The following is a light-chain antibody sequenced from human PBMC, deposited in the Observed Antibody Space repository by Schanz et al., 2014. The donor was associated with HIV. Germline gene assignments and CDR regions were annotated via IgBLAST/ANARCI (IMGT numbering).Light chain of an antibody. CDR3: ISYTSDTVL. Sequence: QSALTQPASVSGSPGQSITISCTGTSADVGSYDLVSWYQQHPGKAPKLLIYEGSKRPSGVSNRFSGSKSGNTASLTISGLQPEDEADYYCISYTSDTVLFGGGTKLTVL. CDR1: SADVGSYDL. J-gene: IGLJ2*01. V-gene: IGLV2-14*02. CDR2: EGS.